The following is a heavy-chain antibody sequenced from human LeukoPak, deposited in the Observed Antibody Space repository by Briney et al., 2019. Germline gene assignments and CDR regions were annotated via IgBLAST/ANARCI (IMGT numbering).Heavy chain of an antibody. CDR2: ISVSGGST. V-gene: IGHV3-23*01. D-gene: IGHD1-7*01. Sequence: GGSLGLSCVASGFTFDNYGMSWVRQAPGKGLQWVSYISVSGGSTYYTDSVKGRFTISRDNSKSTLYLQLDGLRAEDTAVYFCAKGGSWNFPGRGYFDYWGQGTLVTVSS. CDR1: GFTFDNYG. CDR3: AKGGSWNFPGRGYFDY. J-gene: IGHJ4*02.